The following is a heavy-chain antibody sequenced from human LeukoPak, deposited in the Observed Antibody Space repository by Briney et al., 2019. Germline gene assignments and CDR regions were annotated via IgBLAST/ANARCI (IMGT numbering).Heavy chain of an antibody. CDR3: ANRDVVVAATEHDY. CDR1: GYTFTGYY. J-gene: IGHJ4*02. CDR2: INPNSGGT. V-gene: IGHV1-2*02. D-gene: IGHD2-15*01. Sequence: ASVKVSCKASGYTFTGYYMHWVRQAPGQGLEWMGWINPNSGGTNYAQKFQGRVTMTRDTSISTAYMELSRLRSDDTAVYYCANRDVVVAATEHDYWGQGTLVTVSP.